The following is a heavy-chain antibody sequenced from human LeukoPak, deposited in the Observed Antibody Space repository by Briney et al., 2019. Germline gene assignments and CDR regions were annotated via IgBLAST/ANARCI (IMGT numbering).Heavy chain of an antibody. CDR1: GFTFSDYY. D-gene: IGHD3-22*01. CDR2: ISSSSSYI. V-gene: IGHV3-21*01. CDR3: ARVLYDSSGYTAPFDY. J-gene: IGHJ4*02. Sequence: PGGSLRLSCAASGFTFSDYYMSWIRLAPGKGLEWVSSISSSSSYIYYADSVKGRFTISRDNAKNSLYLQMNSLRAEDTAVYYCARVLYDSSGYTAPFDYWGQGTLVTVSS.